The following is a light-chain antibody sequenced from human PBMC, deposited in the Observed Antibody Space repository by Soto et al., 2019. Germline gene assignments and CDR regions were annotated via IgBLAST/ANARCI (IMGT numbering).Light chain of an antibody. V-gene: IGKV3-20*01. CDR2: GAS. CDR1: QSVDGTY. J-gene: IGKJ1*01. CDR3: QHYDSFLT. Sequence: DIVLTQSPGTLSLSPGESATLSCRASQSVDGTYITWYQQKPGQAPRLLIYGASGRATGIPERFSGSGAGTDFPLTISRVETEDFAVYYCQHYDSFLTFGQGTKVEVK.